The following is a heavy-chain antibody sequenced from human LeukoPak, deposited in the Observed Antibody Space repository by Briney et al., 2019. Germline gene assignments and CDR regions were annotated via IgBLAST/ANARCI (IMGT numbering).Heavy chain of an antibody. CDR1: GGSISSGGYY. J-gene: IGHJ4*02. Sequence: SETLSLTCTVSGGSISSGGYYWSWIRQHPGKGLVWIGYIYYSGSTYYNPSLKSRVTISVDTSKNQFSLKLSSVTAADTAVYYCASNYYDSSGYFDYWGQGTLVTVSS. CDR2: IYYSGST. CDR3: ASNYYDSSGYFDY. D-gene: IGHD3-22*01. V-gene: IGHV4-31*03.